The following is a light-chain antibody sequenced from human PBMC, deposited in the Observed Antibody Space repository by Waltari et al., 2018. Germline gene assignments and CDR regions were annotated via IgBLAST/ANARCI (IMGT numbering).Light chain of an antibody. CDR1: QSVSSD. V-gene: IGKV3-11*01. CDR3: QQRSNWPPSIT. Sequence: EIVLTQSPATLSLSPGERATLSCRASQSVSSDLAWYQQKPGQAPRLLIYDASNRATGIPARFSCSGSGTDFTLTISSLEPEDFAVYYCQQRSNWPPSITFGQGTRLEIK. CDR2: DAS. J-gene: IGKJ5*01.